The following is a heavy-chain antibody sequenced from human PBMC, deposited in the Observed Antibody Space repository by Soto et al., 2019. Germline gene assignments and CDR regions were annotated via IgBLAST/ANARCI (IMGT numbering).Heavy chain of an antibody. V-gene: IGHV4-39*01. CDR1: GDSISSSSYY. CDR3: ASMVRDGYKFSAFDI. Sequence: QLQLQESGPGLVKPSETLSLSCTVSGDSISSSSYYWGWIRQPPGKGLEWIGNIYYSGNTNYNPSLMSRVTISVDTPKDQFSLTLGSVTAADTAAYYCASMVRDGYKFSAFDIWGQGTMLTVSS. CDR2: IYYSGNT. J-gene: IGHJ3*02. D-gene: IGHD5-12*01.